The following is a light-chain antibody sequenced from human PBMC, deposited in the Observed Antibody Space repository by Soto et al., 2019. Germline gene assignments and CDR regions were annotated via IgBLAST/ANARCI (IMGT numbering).Light chain of an antibody. Sequence: EIVRTPPPPTLSVSPFERATLSCRASQSVGSKFAWYQHRPGQAPRLLIYDASNRATGIPARFSGSGSGTEFSLTISSLQSEDFAVYSCQQYGDWPGAFGGGTKVDIK. J-gene: IGKJ4*01. V-gene: IGKV3D-15*01. CDR1: QSVGSK. CDR2: DAS. CDR3: QQYGDWPGA.